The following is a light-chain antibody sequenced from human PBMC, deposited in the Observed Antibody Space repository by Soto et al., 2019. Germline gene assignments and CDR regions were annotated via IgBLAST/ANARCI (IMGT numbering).Light chain of an antibody. Sequence: ETVMTQSPATLSVSPGERVTVSCRASQSVRSALAWYQQKPGQVPSLLIHSASTRATGIPARFSGSGSGKAFTLTISSLQSEDFAVYYCQQYDHCTPDLGQGTKLEIK. J-gene: IGKJ2*01. CDR2: SAS. CDR3: QQYDHCTPD. V-gene: IGKV3-15*01. CDR1: QSVRSA.